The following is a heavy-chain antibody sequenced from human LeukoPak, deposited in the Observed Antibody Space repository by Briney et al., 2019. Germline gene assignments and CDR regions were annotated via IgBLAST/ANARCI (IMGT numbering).Heavy chain of an antibody. D-gene: IGHD3-16*01. CDR1: GFPFSSYS. Sequence: PGGSLRLSCAASGFPFSSYSMNWVRQAPGRGLEWVSYITSYSSTIYYADSVKGRFTISRDNAENSLYLQMNSLRAEDTAVYYCATHSGGYWGQGTLVTVSS. CDR2: ITSYSSTI. V-gene: IGHV3-48*01. J-gene: IGHJ4*02. CDR3: ATHSGGY.